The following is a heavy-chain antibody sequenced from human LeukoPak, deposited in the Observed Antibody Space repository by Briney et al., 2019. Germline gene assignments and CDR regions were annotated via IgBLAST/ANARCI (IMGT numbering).Heavy chain of an antibody. CDR3: ARGLYGSGSKWFDP. V-gene: IGHV4-34*01. D-gene: IGHD3-10*01. CDR1: GGSFSGYY. Sequence: SETLSLTCAVYGGSFSGYYWSWIRQPSGKGLEWIGEINHSGSTNYNPSLKSRVTISVDTSKNQFSLKLSSVTAADTAVYYCARGLYGSGSKWFDPWGQGTLVTVSS. J-gene: IGHJ5*02. CDR2: INHSGST.